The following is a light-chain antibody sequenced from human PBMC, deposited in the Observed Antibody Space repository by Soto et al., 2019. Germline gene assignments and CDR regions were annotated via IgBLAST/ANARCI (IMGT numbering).Light chain of an antibody. CDR3: SSYTSSSTWV. J-gene: IGLJ3*02. CDR2: DVS. V-gene: IGLV2-14*01. Sequence: QSVLTQPASVSGSPGQSITFSCTGTSSDVGGYNYVSWYQQHPGKAPKLMIYDVSNRPSGVSNRFSGSKSGNTASLTISGLQAEDEADYYCSSYTSSSTWVFGGGTKVTVL. CDR1: SSDVGGYNY.